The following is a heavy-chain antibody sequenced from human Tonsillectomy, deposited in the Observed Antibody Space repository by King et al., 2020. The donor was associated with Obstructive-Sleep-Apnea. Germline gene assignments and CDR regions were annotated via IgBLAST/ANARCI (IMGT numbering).Heavy chain of an antibody. V-gene: IGHV7-4-1*02. J-gene: IGHJ6*02. CDR1: GYTLTTYA. CDR3: AREGLGYCSGGSCQYYYGMDV. Sequence: LVQSGSELKKPGASLKVSCEASGYTLTTYAMNWVRQAPGQGLEWMGWINTNTGKPTYAQGFTGRFVFSLDTSVSTAYLQISSLKAEDTAVYYCAREGLGYCSGGSCQYYYGMDVWGQGTTVTVSS. CDR2: INTNTGKP. D-gene: IGHD2-15*01.